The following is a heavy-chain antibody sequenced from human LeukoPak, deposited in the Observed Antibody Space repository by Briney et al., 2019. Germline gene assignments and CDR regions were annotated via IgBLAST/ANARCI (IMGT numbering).Heavy chain of an antibody. D-gene: IGHD3-22*01. Sequence: GGSLRLSCAASGFTFSSYSMNWVRQAPGKGLEWVSSISSSSSYIYYADSVKGRFTISRDNAKNSLYLQINSLRAEDTAVYYCARDPGGYDSSGYPPILGLNAFDIWGQRTMVTVSS. CDR3: ARDPGGYDSSGYPPILGLNAFDI. CDR2: ISSSSSYI. V-gene: IGHV3-21*01. CDR1: GFTFSSYS. J-gene: IGHJ3*02.